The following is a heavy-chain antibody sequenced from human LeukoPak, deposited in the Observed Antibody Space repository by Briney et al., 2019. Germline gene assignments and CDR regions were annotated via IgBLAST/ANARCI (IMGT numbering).Heavy chain of an antibody. V-gene: IGHV3-30*18. CDR1: GFTFSSYG. D-gene: IGHD3-9*01. CDR2: ISYDGSNK. CDR3: AKTPYYDILTGYSYYYYGMDV. J-gene: IGHJ6*02. Sequence: GGSLRLSCAASGFTFSSYGMHWVRQAPGKGLEWVAVISYDGSNKYYADSVKGRFTISRDNSKNTLYLQMNSLRAEDTAVYYCAKTPYYDILTGYSYYYYGMDVWGQGTTVTVSS.